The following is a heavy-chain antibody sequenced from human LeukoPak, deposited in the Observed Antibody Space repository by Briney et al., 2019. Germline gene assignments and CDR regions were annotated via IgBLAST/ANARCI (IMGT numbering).Heavy chain of an antibody. CDR2: IYYSRST. CDR1: GGSISSYY. V-gene: IGHV4-59*01. D-gene: IGHD3-22*01. Sequence: PSETLSLTCTVSGGSISSYYWSWIRQPPGKGLEWIGYIYYSRSTNYNPSLKSRVTISVDTSKNQFSLKLSSVTAADTAVYYCARGLTTYYDGSGDDYWGQGTLVTVSS. CDR3: ARGLTTYYDGSGDDY. J-gene: IGHJ4*02.